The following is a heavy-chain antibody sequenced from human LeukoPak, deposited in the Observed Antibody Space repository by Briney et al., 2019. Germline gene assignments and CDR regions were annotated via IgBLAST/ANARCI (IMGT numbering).Heavy chain of an antibody. D-gene: IGHD3-10*01. V-gene: IGHV3-66*01. J-gene: IGHJ4*02. CDR3: ARDFRFGELSFDY. Sequence: GGSLRLSCAASGFTVSSNYMSRVRQAPGKGLEWVSVIYSGGSTYYADSVKGRFTISRDNSKNTLYLQMNSLRAEDTAVYYCARDFRFGELSFDYWGQGTLVTVSS. CDR2: IYSGGST. CDR1: GFTVSSNY.